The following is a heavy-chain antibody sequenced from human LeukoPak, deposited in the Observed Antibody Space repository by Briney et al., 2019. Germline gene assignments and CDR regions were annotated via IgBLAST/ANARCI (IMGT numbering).Heavy chain of an antibody. Sequence: GGSLRLSCAASGFTFSSNYMSWVRQAPGKGLEWVSVIYSGGSTYYADSVKGRFTISRDNSKNTLYLQMNSLRAEDTAVYYCARAWLSYYGMDVWGQGTTVTVSS. CDR3: ARAWLSYYGMDV. CDR1: GFTFSSNY. J-gene: IGHJ6*02. CDR2: IYSGGST. D-gene: IGHD5-24*01. V-gene: IGHV3-53*01.